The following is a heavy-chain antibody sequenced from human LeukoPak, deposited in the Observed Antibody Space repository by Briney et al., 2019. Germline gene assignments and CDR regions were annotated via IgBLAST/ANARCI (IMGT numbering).Heavy chain of an antibody. CDR3: AKDTGGYCYANFDY. CDR2: ISGSGGGT. J-gene: IGHJ4*02. V-gene: IGHV3-23*01. CDR1: GFTFSSYA. D-gene: IGHD5-18*01. Sequence: PGGSLRLSCAASGFTFSSYAMRWVRQAPGKGLEWVSGISGSGGGTNYAESVKGRFTISRDNSKNTLYLQMNSQRAEDTAVYYCAKDTGGYCYANFDYWGQGTLVTVSS.